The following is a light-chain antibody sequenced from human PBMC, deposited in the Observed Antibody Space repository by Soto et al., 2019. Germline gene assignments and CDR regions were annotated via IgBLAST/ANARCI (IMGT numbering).Light chain of an antibody. Sequence: EILLTQSPATLSLSPGERATLSCRVSQSVSSYLAWYQQKPGQAPRLLIYDASNRATGIPARFSGSGSGTDFTLTISSLEPEDVAVYYCQQRSNWPITFGQGTRLEIK. CDR1: QSVSSY. CDR2: DAS. J-gene: IGKJ5*01. CDR3: QQRSNWPIT. V-gene: IGKV3-11*01.